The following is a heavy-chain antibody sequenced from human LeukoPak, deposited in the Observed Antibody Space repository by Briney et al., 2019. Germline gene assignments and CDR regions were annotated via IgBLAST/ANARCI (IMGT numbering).Heavy chain of an antibody. Sequence: SETLSLTCTVSGGSISSSSYYWGWIRQPPGKGLEWIGSIYYSGSTYYNPSLKSRVTISVDTSKNQFFLKLSSVTAADTAVYYCAAMVRGVIIVSYWGQGTLVTVSS. J-gene: IGHJ4*02. CDR2: IYYSGST. CDR3: AAMVRGVIIVSY. V-gene: IGHV4-39*01. CDR1: GGSISSSSYY. D-gene: IGHD3-10*01.